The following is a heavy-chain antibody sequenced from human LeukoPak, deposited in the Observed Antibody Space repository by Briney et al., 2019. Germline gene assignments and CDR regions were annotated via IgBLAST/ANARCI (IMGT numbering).Heavy chain of an antibody. CDR3: ARQGYYYGSHYYYYYMDV. J-gene: IGHJ6*03. V-gene: IGHV5-51*01. D-gene: IGHD3-10*01. Sequence: GESLKISCKGSGYSFTTYWIGWVRQMPGKGLEWMGGTHPGDSDTRYSPSFQGQVTISADKSISTAYLQWSSLKASDTAMYYCARQGYYYGSHYYYYYMDVWGKGTTVTVSS. CDR1: GYSFTTYW. CDR2: THPGDSDT.